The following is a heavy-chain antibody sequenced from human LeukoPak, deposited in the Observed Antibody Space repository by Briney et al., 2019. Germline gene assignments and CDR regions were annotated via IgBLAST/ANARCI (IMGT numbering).Heavy chain of an antibody. Sequence: GGSLRLSCAASGFTFSSYAMSWVRQAPGKGLEWVSAISGSGGSTYYADSVKGRFTISRDNSKNTLYLQMNSLRAEDTAVYYCAKGKFNYYYYYMDVWGKGTTVTVSS. V-gene: IGHV3-23*01. CDR3: AKGKFNYYYYYMDV. CDR2: ISGSGGST. CDR1: GFTFSSYA. J-gene: IGHJ6*03.